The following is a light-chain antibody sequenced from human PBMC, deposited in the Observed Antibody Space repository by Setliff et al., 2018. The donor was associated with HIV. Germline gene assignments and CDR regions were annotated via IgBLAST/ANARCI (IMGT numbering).Light chain of an antibody. Sequence: SALAQPRSVSGSPGQSVTISCTGTSSDVGGYNFVSWYQQRPGKAPKLMIYDVTKRPSGVPDRFSGSKSGNTASLTISGLQAEDEADYYCCSYAGSHTVFFGTGTKVTVL. V-gene: IGLV2-11*01. J-gene: IGLJ1*01. CDR1: SSDVGGYNF. CDR2: DVT. CDR3: CSYAGSHTVF.